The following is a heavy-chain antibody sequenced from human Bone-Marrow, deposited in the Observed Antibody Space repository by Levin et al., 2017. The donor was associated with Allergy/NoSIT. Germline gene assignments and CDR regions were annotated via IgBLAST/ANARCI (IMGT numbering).Heavy chain of an antibody. CDR3: ARDLSGGLPDAFDI. Sequence: GESLKISCKASGYTFTDYGISWVRQAPGQGLEWMGWINNNNGKTHYGQKFQGRVTMTTDTSTSTAYLELRSLRADDTAVYYWARDLSGGLPDAFDIWGQGTIVSVSS. V-gene: IGHV1-18*01. CDR1: GYTFTDYG. J-gene: IGHJ3*02. CDR2: INNNNGKT. D-gene: IGHD1-1*01.